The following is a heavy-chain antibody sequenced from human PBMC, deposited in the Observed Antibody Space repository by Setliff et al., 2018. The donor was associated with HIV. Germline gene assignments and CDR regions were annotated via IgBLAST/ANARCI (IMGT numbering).Heavy chain of an antibody. CDR1: SGSIGTSSYY. CDR2: IYYSGST. CDR3: ARQYYDYVWGTYRSQYYFDN. V-gene: IGHV4-39*07. D-gene: IGHD3-16*02. J-gene: IGHJ4*02. Sequence: PSETLSLTCIVSSGSIGTSSYYWGWIRQPPGKGLEWIGSIYYSGSTYYNPSLKSRITISIDTSKNQFSLRLSSVTAADTAVYYCARQYYDYVWGTYRSQYYFDNWGQGTLVTVSS.